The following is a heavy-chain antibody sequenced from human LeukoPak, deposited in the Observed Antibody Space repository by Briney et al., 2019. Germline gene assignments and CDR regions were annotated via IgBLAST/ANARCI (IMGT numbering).Heavy chain of an antibody. J-gene: IGHJ3*02. V-gene: IGHV3-53*01. Sequence: TGGSLRLSCAASGFTVSSNYMSWVRQAPGKGLEWVSVIYSGGSTYYAASVKGRFTISRDNSKNSLYLQINSLRAEDTAVYYWARDVYSSGPNAFDIWGQGTMVTVSS. CDR2: IYSGGST. CDR3: ARDVYSSGPNAFDI. D-gene: IGHD6-19*01. CDR1: GFTVSSNY.